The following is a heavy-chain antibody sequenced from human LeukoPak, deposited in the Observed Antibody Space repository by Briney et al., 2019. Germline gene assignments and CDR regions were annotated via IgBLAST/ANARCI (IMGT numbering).Heavy chain of an antibody. CDR3: ARTGSGWNFDY. V-gene: IGHV4-59*12. D-gene: IGHD6-19*01. CDR2: IHNSGNS. J-gene: IGHJ4*02. Sequence: KPSETLSLTCSVSGDSISGYYWSWIRQPPGKGLEWIAYIHNSGNSNYNPSLKSRVTMSVDTSKNQFSLKLSSVTAADTAVYYCARTGSGWNFDYWGQGTLVTVSS. CDR1: GDSISGYY.